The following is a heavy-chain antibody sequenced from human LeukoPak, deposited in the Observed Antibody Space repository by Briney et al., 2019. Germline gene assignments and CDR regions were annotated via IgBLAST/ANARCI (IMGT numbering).Heavy chain of an antibody. D-gene: IGHD3-10*01. Sequence: GGSLRLSCAASGFTFSSCALSWVRQAPGKGLEWVSTVSVNGGTTYYADSVKGRFTISRDNSKNTLYLQMNSLRAEDTAVYFCAKELHGSGNYAFDYWGQGTLVTISS. CDR3: AKELHGSGNYAFDY. J-gene: IGHJ4*02. CDR1: GFTFSSCA. V-gene: IGHV3-23*01. CDR2: VSVNGGTT.